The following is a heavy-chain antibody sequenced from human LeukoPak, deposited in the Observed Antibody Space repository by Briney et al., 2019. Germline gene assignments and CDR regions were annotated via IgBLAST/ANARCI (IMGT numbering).Heavy chain of an antibody. J-gene: IGHJ4*02. D-gene: IGHD4-11*01. CDR3: ATDYSNSVRSFDY. CDR2: ISGSSTYI. V-gene: IGHV3-21*01. CDR1: GFTFSSYT. Sequence: GGSLRLSCAASGFTFSSYTMNWVRQAPGQGLEWVSSISGSSTYIYYADSVKGRFTISRDSAENSLYLQMNSLRAEDTAVYYCATDYSNSVRSFDYWDQGTLVTVSS.